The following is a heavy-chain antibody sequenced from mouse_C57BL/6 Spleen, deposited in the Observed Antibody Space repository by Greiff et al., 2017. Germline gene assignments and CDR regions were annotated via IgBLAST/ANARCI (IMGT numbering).Heavy chain of an antibody. V-gene: IGHV1-52*01. D-gene: IGHD1-1*01. CDR1: GYTFTSYW. CDR2: IDPSDSET. J-gene: IGHJ1*03. Sequence: VQLQQPGAELVRPGSSVKLSCKASGYTFTSYWMHWVKQRPIQGLEWIGNIDPSDSETHYNYKFKDKATLPVDKSSSTAYMQLSRLTSEDSAVYYGASSYGGSSWYFDVWGTGTTVTVSS. CDR3: ASSYGGSSWYFDV.